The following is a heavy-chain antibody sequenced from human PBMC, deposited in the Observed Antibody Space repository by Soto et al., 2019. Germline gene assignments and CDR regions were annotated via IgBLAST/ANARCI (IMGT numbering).Heavy chain of an antibody. V-gene: IGHV3-49*01. Sequence: GXSLRRSCTASGFTLGDYAISWFVQAPGKGLEWVSFIRSKAYGGTTEYAASVKGRFTISRDGSKSIAYLQMNSMKTEDTAVYYCIPDRGPNDNFDYWGQGTLVTVSS. J-gene: IGHJ4*02. CDR3: IPDRGPNDNFDY. CDR1: GFTLGDYA. CDR2: IRSKAYGGTT. D-gene: IGHD3-9*01.